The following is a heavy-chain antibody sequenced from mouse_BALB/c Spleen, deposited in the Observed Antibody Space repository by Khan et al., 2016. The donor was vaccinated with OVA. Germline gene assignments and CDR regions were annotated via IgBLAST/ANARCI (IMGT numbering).Heavy chain of an antibody. CDR3: ARRDGDYVHWYFDV. V-gene: IGHV1-19*01. CDR2: INPFNGDT. Sequence: EVQLQQSGPELVKPGASMKMSCKASGSSFTGYTLNWVKQSHGKNLEWIGLINPFNGDTNYNQKFKGKATLIADKSSRTAYMELLSLTSEDSAVYYCARRDGDYVHWYFDVWGAGTTVTVSS. CDR1: GSSFTGYT. D-gene: IGHD2-13*01. J-gene: IGHJ1*01.